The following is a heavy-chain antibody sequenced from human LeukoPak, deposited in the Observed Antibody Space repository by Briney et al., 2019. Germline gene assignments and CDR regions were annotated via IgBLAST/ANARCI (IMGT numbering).Heavy chain of an antibody. CDR2: ISSSSSYI. CDR1: GFTFSSYS. D-gene: IGHD1-26*01. J-gene: IGHJ4*02. Sequence: GGSLRLSCAASGFTFSSYSMNWVRQAPGKGLEWVSSISSSSSYIYYADSVKGRFTISRDNAKNSLYLQMNSLRAEDTAVYYCARGQYGGTSYFAYWGQGTLVTVSS. V-gene: IGHV3-21*01. CDR3: ARGQYGGTSYFAY.